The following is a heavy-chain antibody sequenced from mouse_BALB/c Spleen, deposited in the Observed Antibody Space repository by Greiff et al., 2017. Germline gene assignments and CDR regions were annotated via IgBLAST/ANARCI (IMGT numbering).Heavy chain of an antibody. CDR1: GFSLTSYG. V-gene: IGHV2-5-1*01. CDR2: IWRGGST. D-gene: IGHD3-3*01. Sequence: VKLVESGPSLVQPSQSLSITCTVSGFSLTSYGVHWVRQSPGKGLEWLGVIWRGGSTDYNAAFMSRLSITKDNSKSQVFFKMNSLQADDTAIYYCAKKGWDRYYAMDYWGQGTSVTVSS. J-gene: IGHJ4*01. CDR3: AKKGWDRYYAMDY.